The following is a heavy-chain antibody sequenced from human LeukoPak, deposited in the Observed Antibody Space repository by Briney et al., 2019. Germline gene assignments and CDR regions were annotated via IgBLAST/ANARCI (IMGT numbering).Heavy chain of an antibody. CDR1: GGSISNTNYY. V-gene: IGHV4-39*01. CDR2: IYYSGST. CDR3: ARSPRIYMIGTHAFDI. J-gene: IGHJ3*02. Sequence: PSETLSLTCTVSGGSISNTNYYWGWIRQPPGKGLEWIGSIYYSGSTYYNPSLKSRVTISVDTSKNQFSLNLSSVTAADTAVYYSARSPRIYMIGTHAFDIWGQGTMVTVSS. D-gene: IGHD3-22*01.